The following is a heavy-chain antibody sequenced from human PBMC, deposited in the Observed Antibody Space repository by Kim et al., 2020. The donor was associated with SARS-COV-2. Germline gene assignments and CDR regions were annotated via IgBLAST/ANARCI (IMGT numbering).Heavy chain of an antibody. Sequence: SETLSLTCTVSGGSTSSYYWSWIRQPPGKGLEWIGYIYYSGSTNYNPSLKSRVTISVDTSKNQFSLKLSSVTAADTAVYYCARYYSEFDPWGQGTLVTVSS. J-gene: IGHJ5*02. V-gene: IGHV4-59*01. CDR3: ARYYSEFDP. CDR2: IYYSGST. CDR1: GGSTSSYY. D-gene: IGHD3-10*01.